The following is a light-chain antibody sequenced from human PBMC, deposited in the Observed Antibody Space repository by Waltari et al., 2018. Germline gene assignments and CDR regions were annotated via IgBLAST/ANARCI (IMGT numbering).Light chain of an antibody. J-gene: IGKJ5*01. CDR1: QSVSSY. CDR3: HQRSNWPIT. CDR2: GAS. V-gene: IGKV3-11*01. Sequence: EIVLTQSPATLSLSPGERATLSCRASQSVSSYLAWYQQKPGQTPRLLIYGASNRATGIPARFSGSGSGTDFTLTISSLESEDFAVYYCHQRSNWPITFGQGTRLEIK.